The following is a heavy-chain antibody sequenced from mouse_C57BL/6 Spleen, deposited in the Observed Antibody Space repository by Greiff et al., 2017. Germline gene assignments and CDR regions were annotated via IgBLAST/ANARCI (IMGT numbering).Heavy chain of an antibody. V-gene: IGHV1-42*01. D-gene: IGHD1-1*01. J-gene: IGHJ1*03. CDR1: GYSFTGYY. CDR3: ASDYYGSSYGYFDV. CDR2: INPSTGGT. Sequence: EVQLQQSGPELVKPGASVKISCKASGYSFTGYYMNWVKQSPEKSLEWIGEINPSTGGTTYNQKFKAKATLTVDKSSSTAYMQLKSLTSETSAVYYCASDYYGSSYGYFDVWGTGTTVTVSS.